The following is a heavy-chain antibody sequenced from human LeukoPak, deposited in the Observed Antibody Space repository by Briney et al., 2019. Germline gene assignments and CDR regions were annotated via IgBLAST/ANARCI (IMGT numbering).Heavy chain of an antibody. CDR3: AREDGYNTFDY. D-gene: IGHD5-24*01. V-gene: IGHV3-74*01. CDR1: GFTFSSYW. Sequence: GGSLRLSCAASGFTFSSYWVHWVRQVPGKGLVWVSRINTDGSGTAYADSVKGRFTISRDNAKNSLYLQMNSLRAEDTAVYYCAREDGYNTFDYRGQGTLVTVSS. J-gene: IGHJ4*02. CDR2: INTDGSGT.